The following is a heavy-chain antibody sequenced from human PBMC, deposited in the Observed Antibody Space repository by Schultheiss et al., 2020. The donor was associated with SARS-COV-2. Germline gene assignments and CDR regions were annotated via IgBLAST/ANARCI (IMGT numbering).Heavy chain of an antibody. V-gene: IGHV3-64*04. CDR2: ISSNGGST. Sequence: GGSLRLSCAASGFTFSSYAMHWVRQAPGKGLEYVSAISSNGGSTYYADSVKGRFTISRDNSKNTLYLQMNSLRAEDTAVYYCAREPSWSQYYYGMDVWGQGTTVTVSS. CDR3: AREPSWSQYYYGMDV. CDR1: GFTFSSYA. D-gene: IGHD3-3*01. J-gene: IGHJ6*02.